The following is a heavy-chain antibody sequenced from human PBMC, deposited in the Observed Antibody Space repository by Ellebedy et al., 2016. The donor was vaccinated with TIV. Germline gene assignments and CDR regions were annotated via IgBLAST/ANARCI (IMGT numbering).Heavy chain of an antibody. CDR1: GGSISSYY. Sequence: SETLSLTCTVSGGSISSYYWSWIRQPPGKGLEWIGYIYYSGSTNYNPSLKSRVTISVDTSKNQFSLKLSSVTAADTAVYYCARALAVGIYYYYGMDVWGQGTTVTVSS. V-gene: IGHV4-59*01. CDR3: ARALAVGIYYYYGMDV. CDR2: IYYSGST. J-gene: IGHJ6*02. D-gene: IGHD4-23*01.